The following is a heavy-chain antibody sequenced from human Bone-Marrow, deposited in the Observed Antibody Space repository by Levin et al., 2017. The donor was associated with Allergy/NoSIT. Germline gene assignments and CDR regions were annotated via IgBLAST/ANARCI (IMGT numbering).Heavy chain of an antibody. D-gene: IGHD6-13*01. CDR2: FYTRGTT. Sequence: SQTLSLTCIVSGDSGDSISSHFWSWIRLPAGKGLEWIGRFYTRGTTNYKPSLKNRVSMSLDTSKNLFFLNLTSVTAADSAVYYCARGKIGAAGIFDYWGQGSLVTVSA. J-gene: IGHJ4*02. CDR3: ARGKIGAAGIFDY. V-gene: IGHV4-4*07. CDR1: GDSGDSISSHF.